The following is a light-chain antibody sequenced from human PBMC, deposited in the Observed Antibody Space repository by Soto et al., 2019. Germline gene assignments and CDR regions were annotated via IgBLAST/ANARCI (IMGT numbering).Light chain of an antibody. Sequence: IVMTHSPATLSVSPGERATLSCRASQSVSSNSLAWYQQRPGQAPRLLIYGASSRASGIPDRFSGSGSGTDFTLTISRLEPEDFAVYYCQQYSSSPLNFGGGTKVDIK. CDR3: QQYSSSPLN. V-gene: IGKV3-20*01. CDR1: QSVSSNS. CDR2: GAS. J-gene: IGKJ4*01.